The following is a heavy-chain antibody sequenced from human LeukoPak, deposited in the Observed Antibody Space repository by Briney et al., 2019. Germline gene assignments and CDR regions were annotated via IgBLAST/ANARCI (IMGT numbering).Heavy chain of an antibody. CDR3: ARVFGVGFWSGYLFY. CDR1: GYTFTGYY. V-gene: IGHV1-2*06. Sequence: ASVKVSCKASGYTFTGYYMHWVRQAPGQGLEWMGRINPNSGGTNYAQKFQGRVTMTRDTSISTAYMELSRLRSDDTAVYYCARVFGVGFWSGYLFYWGQGTLVTVSS. D-gene: IGHD3-3*01. J-gene: IGHJ4*02. CDR2: INPNSGGT.